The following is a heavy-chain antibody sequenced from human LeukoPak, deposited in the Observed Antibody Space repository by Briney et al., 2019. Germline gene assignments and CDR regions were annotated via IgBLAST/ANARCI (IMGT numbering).Heavy chain of an antibody. CDR3: AREDGYGLNDY. J-gene: IGHJ4*02. CDR1: GFTFSSNY. V-gene: IGHV3-53*01. D-gene: IGHD5-24*01. Sequence: GGSLRLSCAASGFTFSSNYMSWVRQAPGKGLEWVSVIYSGGSTYYADSVKGRFTISRDNSKNTLYLQMNSLGAEDTAVYYCAREDGYGLNDYWGQGTLVTVSS. CDR2: IYSGGST.